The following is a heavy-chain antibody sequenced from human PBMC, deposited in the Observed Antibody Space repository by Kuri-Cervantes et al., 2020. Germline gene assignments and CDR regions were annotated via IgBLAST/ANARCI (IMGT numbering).Heavy chain of an antibody. CDR2: ISYDGSNK. D-gene: IGHD4-17*01. CDR1: GFTFSSYA. V-gene: IGHV3-30*14. Sequence: GESLKISCAASGFTFSSYAMHWVRQAPGKGLEWVAVISYDGSNKYYADSVKGRFTISRDNSKNTLYLQMNSLRAEDTAVYYCARDYPTPYGDYVWAQYYGMDVWGQGTTVTVSS. J-gene: IGHJ6*02. CDR3: ARDYPTPYGDYVWAQYYGMDV.